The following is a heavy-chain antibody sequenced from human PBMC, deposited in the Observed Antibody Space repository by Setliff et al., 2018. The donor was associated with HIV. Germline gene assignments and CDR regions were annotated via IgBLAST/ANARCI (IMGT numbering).Heavy chain of an antibody. Sequence: PSETLSLTCAVSGGSISSNWWSWVRQSPGKGLEWIGEIYHTGSTNYNPSLKSRVITSIDKSKNQFSLKIDSVTAADTAVYYCARRPLFGVVIASVAKMEFDYWGQGTLVTVSS. CDR1: GGSISSNW. CDR2: IYHTGST. V-gene: IGHV4-4*02. D-gene: IGHD3-3*01. CDR3: ARRPLFGVVIASVAKMEFDY. J-gene: IGHJ4*02.